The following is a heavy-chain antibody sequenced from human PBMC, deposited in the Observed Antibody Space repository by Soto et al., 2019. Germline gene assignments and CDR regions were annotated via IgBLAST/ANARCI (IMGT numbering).Heavy chain of an antibody. CDR2: ITWDDDK. CDR1: GFSLTTNGVG. J-gene: IGHJ4*02. V-gene: IGHV2-5*02. D-gene: IGHD3-3*01. CDR3: AHRILRTVFGLVTTTAIYFDF. Sequence: QITLNESGPTVVNPAETLTLTCTFSGFSLTTNGVGVGWIRQSPGKAPEWLALITWDDDKRYSASLKSRLTSAKDTSKNQVVLTMASVDPADTATYYCAHRILRTVFGLVTTTAIYFDFWGQGTPVVVSS.